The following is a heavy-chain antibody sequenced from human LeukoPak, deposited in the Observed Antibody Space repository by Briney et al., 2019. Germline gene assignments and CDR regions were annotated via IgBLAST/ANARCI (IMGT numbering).Heavy chain of an antibody. CDR2: IHDSGST. V-gene: IGHV4-34*11. CDR3: ARVVAAAGNNWFDP. D-gene: IGHD6-13*01. J-gene: IGHJ5*02. CDR1: GGSFSGYY. Sequence: SGTLSLTCAVYGGSFSGYYWSWIRQTPGKGLEWIAYIHDSGSTYNNPSLKSRLSISIDTSKNQFSLKLNSVTAADTAVYYCARVVAAAGNNWFDPWGQGTLVTVSS.